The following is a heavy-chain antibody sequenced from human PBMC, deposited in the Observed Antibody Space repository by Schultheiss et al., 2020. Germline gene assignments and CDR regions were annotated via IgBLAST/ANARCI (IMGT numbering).Heavy chain of an antibody. J-gene: IGHJ3*02. CDR2: ISYDGSNK. V-gene: IGHV3-30*04. D-gene: IGHD3-16*01. CDR3: ARDGADAFDI. CDR1: GFTFSSYA. Sequence: GGSLRLSCAASGFTFSSYAMHWVRQAPGKGLEWVAVISYDGSNKYYADSVKGRFTISRDNAKNSLYLQMNSLRAEDTAVYYCARDGADAFDIWGQGTMVTVSS.